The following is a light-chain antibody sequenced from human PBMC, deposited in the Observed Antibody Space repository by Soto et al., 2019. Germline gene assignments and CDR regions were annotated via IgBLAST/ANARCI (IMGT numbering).Light chain of an antibody. J-gene: IGKJ4*01. V-gene: IGKV3-11*01. CDR2: DAS. CDR3: QQRSTWPRIT. Sequence: EIVLTQSPATLSLSPGERATLSCRAGQSVNTYLAWYQHKPGQAPRLLITDASNRASGIPARFSGSGSGTDFTLTISSLEPEDFAFYYCQQRSTWPRITFGGGTKVEIK. CDR1: QSVNTY.